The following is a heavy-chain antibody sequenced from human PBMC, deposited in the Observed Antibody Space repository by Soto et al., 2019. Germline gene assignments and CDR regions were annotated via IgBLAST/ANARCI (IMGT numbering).Heavy chain of an antibody. J-gene: IGHJ4*02. CDR1: GDSITSKTYS. CDR3: ARALSSGNSIV. D-gene: IGHD3-10*01. CDR2: IHFSGNT. V-gene: IGHV4-39*07. Sequence: PSETLSLTCTVSGDSITSKTYSWGWVRQPPGKGLEYIGTIHFSGNTYYNPSLNSRVTISVDRSKNQFSLKLSSVTAADTAVYYCARALSSGNSIVWGQGTLVTVSS.